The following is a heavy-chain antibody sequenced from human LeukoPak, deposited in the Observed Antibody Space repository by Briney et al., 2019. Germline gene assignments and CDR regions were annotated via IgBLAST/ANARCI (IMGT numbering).Heavy chain of an antibody. D-gene: IGHD1-26*01. Sequence: PSETLSLTCTASGGSISSYYWNWIRQPAGKGLEWIGRIYTSGSTNYNPSLKSRVTISVDKHKSQFFLKLSSVTAADTAVYYCARDGYSGSYFFDYWGQGTLVTVSS. CDR2: IYTSGST. J-gene: IGHJ4*02. CDR1: GGSISSYY. V-gene: IGHV4-4*07. CDR3: ARDGYSGSYFFDY.